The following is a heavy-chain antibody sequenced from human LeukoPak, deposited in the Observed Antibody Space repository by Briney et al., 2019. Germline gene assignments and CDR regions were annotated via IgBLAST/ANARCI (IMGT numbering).Heavy chain of an antibody. Sequence: PGGSQRLFCTASGFTFGDYAMSWVRQARGNGRESLGFIRSKGYGGTTEYAASVKGRFTISRDDSKSIAYLQMNSLKTEDTALYYCTRGGTYTRGYWGQGTLVTVSS. V-gene: IGHV3-49*04. CDR3: TRGGTYTRGY. CDR2: IRSKGYGGTT. CDR1: GFTFGDYA. J-gene: IGHJ4*02. D-gene: IGHD1-26*01.